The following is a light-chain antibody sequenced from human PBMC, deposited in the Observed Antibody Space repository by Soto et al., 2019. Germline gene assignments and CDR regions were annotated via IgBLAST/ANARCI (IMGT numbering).Light chain of an antibody. Sequence: DIQMTQSPSTLSASVGNRVTISCRASQSISRWFAWYQQKPGKAPTLLIYHASSLESGVPSRFSGSGSGTEFTLTISSLQPDDVATYYCQQYNTYLSFGQGTKVEIK. V-gene: IGKV1-5*01. J-gene: IGKJ1*01. CDR1: QSISRW. CDR2: HAS. CDR3: QQYNTYLS.